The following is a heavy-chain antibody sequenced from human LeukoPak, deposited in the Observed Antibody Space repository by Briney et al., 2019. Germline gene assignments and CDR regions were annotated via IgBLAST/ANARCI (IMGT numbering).Heavy chain of an antibody. Sequence: PSETLSLTCTVSGGSVSSGSYYWSWIRQPPGKGLEWIGYIYYSGSTNYNPSLKSRVTISVDTSKNQFSLKLSSVTAADTAVYYCARLEVDYDILTGYYFYFDYWGQGTLVTVSS. D-gene: IGHD3-9*01. CDR3: ARLEVDYDILTGYYFYFDY. V-gene: IGHV4-61*01. CDR2: IYYSGST. J-gene: IGHJ4*02. CDR1: GGSVSSGSYY.